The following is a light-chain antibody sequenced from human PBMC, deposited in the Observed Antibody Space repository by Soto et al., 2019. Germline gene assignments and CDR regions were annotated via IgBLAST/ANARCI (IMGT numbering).Light chain of an antibody. CDR2: GVS. J-gene: IGKJ1*01. CDR3: QQYNNWPPWT. CDR1: QSVSNSY. Sequence: DIVLAQSPGTLSLTPGERATLSCRASQSVSNSYLAWYQQKPGQAPRLLIYGVSSRATGIPDRFSGSGSGTDFTLTISSLQSEDFAVYYCQQYNNWPPWTFGQGTKVDIK. V-gene: IGKV3-20*01.